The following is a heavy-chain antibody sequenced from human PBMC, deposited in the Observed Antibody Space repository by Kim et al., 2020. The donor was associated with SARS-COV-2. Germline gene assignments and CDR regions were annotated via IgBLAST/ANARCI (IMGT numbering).Heavy chain of an antibody. J-gene: IGHJ3*02. CDR1: GGSISSYY. Sequence: SETLSLTCTVSGGSISSYYWSWIRQPPGKGLEWIGYIYYSGSTNYNPSLKSRVTISVDTSKNQFSLKLSSVTAADTAVYYCASLNHFQGDYEVYAFDIWGQGTMVTVSS. CDR2: IYYSGST. V-gene: IGHV4-59*01. CDR3: ASLNHFQGDYEVYAFDI. D-gene: IGHD4-17*01.